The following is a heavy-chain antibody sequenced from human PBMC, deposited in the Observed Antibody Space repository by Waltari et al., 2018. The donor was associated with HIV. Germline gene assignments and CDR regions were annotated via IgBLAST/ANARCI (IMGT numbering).Heavy chain of an antibody. D-gene: IGHD3-9*01. CDR1: AYIFHSTYG. V-gene: IGHV1-18*01. CDR3: ARDRADDILTGPLGP. Sequence: QVQLAQPGAEVQTPGASVKVSCKASAYIFHSTYGIPWVRQAPGQGLEWMGWISVYNGNTNYAQKLQGRITMTTDTSTRTTYMELRSLRSDDTAVYYCARDRADDILTGPLGPWGQGTLVTVSS. J-gene: IGHJ5*02. CDR2: ISVYNGNT.